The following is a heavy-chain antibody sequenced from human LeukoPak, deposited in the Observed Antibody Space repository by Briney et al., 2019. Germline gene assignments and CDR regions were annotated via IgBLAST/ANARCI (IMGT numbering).Heavy chain of an antibody. V-gene: IGHV3-30-3*01. CDR2: ISYDGSYK. CDR1: GFTFSSYA. CDR3: ASQYSGYIYGDY. J-gene: IGHJ4*02. Sequence: GRSLRLSCAASGFTFSSYAMHWVRQAPGKGLEWVAVISYDGSYKYYADSVKGRFTISRDNSKNTLYLQMNSLRTEDTAVYYCASQYSGYIYGDYWGQGTLVTVSS. D-gene: IGHD5-12*01.